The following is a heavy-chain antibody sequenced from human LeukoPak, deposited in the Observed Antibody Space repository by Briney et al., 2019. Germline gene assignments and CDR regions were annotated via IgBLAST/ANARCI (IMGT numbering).Heavy chain of an antibody. D-gene: IGHD3-3*01. CDR3: AKDSDVLRFLEWTSYFDY. J-gene: IGHJ4*02. Sequence: GGSLRLSCAASGFTFSSYAMSWVRQAPGKGLEWVSAISGSGGSTYYADSVKGRFTISRDNSKNTLYLQMNSPRAEDTAVYYCAKDSDVLRFLEWTSYFDYWGQGTLVTVSS. CDR1: GFTFSSYA. V-gene: IGHV3-23*01. CDR2: ISGSGGST.